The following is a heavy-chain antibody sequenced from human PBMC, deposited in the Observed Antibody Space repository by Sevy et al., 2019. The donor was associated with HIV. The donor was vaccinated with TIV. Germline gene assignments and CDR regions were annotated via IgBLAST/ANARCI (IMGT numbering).Heavy chain of an antibody. CDR2: IYTSGSP. Sequence: SETLSITCTVSGDSIRSGSYYWSWFRQPAGKGLEWIGRIYTSGSPKYNPSLESRVTISADTSKNQFSLELSSVTAADKAIYYCARDKRFLNDAFDVRGQGTMVTVSS. D-gene: IGHD3-10*01. CDR1: GDSIRSGSYY. J-gene: IGHJ3*01. CDR3: ARDKRFLNDAFDV. V-gene: IGHV4-61*02.